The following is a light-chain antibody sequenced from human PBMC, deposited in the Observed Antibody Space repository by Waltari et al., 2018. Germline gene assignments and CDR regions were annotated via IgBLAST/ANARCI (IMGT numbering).Light chain of an antibody. J-gene: IGKJ4*01. Sequence: DIQMTQSPSSVSASVGDRVPITCRASQGINSWLAWYQQKPGNAPNLLIYGASSLQSGVPSRFSGSGFGTEFTLTISSLQPEDFATYYCQQDKSFPLTFGGGTKVEIK. V-gene: IGKV1-12*01. CDR2: GAS. CDR1: QGINSW. CDR3: QQDKSFPLT.